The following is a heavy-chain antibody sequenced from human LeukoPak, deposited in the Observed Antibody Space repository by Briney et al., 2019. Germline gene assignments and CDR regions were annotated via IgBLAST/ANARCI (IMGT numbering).Heavy chain of an antibody. Sequence: GGSLRLSCTASGFTFGEYGMSGVRQAPGKGLEGLGFIRSKGHGGTTEYAASVKGRFTISRDDSKSIAYLQLNSLKTEDTAVYYCTLTMIVVARSHFDYWGQGTLVTVSS. V-gene: IGHV3-49*04. CDR1: GFTFGEYG. CDR3: TLTMIVVARSHFDY. D-gene: IGHD3-22*01. CDR2: IRSKGHGGTT. J-gene: IGHJ4*02.